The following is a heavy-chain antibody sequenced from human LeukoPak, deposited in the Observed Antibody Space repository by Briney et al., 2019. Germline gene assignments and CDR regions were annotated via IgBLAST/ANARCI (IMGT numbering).Heavy chain of an antibody. V-gene: IGHV3-23*01. D-gene: IGHD2-21*02. CDR3: ANSLVTRYYFDY. CDR2: ISGSGGST. Sequence: GGSLRLSCAASGFTFSSYAMSWVRQAPGKGLEWVSAISGSGGSTYYAGSVKGRFTISRDNSKNTLYLQMNSLRAEDTAVYYCANSLVTRYYFDYWGQGTLVTVSS. CDR1: GFTFSSYA. J-gene: IGHJ4*02.